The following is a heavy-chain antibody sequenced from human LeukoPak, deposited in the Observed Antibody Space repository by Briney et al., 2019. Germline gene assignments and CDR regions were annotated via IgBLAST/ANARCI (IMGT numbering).Heavy chain of an antibody. Sequence: GASVKVSCKASGYTFTNYGISWVRQAPGQGLEWMGGIIPIFGTANYAQKFQGRVTITADESTSTAYMELSSLRSEDTAVYYCARALSQLLFHDAFDIWGQGTMVTVSS. CDR1: GYTFTNYG. V-gene: IGHV1-69*13. CDR2: IIPIFGTA. J-gene: IGHJ3*02. D-gene: IGHD2-2*01. CDR3: ARALSQLLFHDAFDI.